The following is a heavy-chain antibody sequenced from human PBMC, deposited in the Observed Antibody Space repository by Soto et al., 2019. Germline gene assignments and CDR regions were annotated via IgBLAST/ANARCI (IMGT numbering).Heavy chain of an antibody. CDR2: ISGYNGKT. V-gene: IGHV1-18*01. CDR3: ARDETYSAGWYFEH. J-gene: IGHJ4*02. D-gene: IGHD6-19*01. Sequence: QVQLVQSGGELREPGASVKVSCKTSGYMFNSYGMSWLRQAPGQGLGWMGWISGYNGKTDLAQKFQDRVTVKIETSTTTVYLEVKSLRSDDTAVYYCARDETYSAGWYFEHWGQGTLVTVPS. CDR1: GYMFNSYG.